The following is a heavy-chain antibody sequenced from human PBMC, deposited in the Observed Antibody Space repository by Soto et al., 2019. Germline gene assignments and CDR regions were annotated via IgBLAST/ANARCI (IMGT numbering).Heavy chain of an antibody. D-gene: IGHD6-13*01. CDR2: IYYSGST. V-gene: IGHV4-61*01. CDR3: ARGVYSSSWYYNYFDY. CDR1: GGSVSSGSYY. J-gene: IGHJ4*02. Sequence: QVQLQESGPGLVKPSETLSLTCTVSGGSVSSGSYYWSWIRQPPGKGLEWIVYIYYSGSTNYNPSRKSRVTISVDTSKNQFSLKLSSVTAADTAVYYCARGVYSSSWYYNYFDYWGQGTLVTVSS.